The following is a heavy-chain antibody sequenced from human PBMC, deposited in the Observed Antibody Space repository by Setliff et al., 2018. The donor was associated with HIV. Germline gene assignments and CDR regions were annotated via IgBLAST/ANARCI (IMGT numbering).Heavy chain of an antibody. CDR1: GFTFSTYW. J-gene: IGHJ2*01. Sequence: PGGSLRLSCAASGFTFSTYWMSWVRQAPGKGLEWVANINQDGREKYYVDSVKGRFTISRDNAKDSLYLQMNSLRGEDTALYYCAKSSFRFFEDLSDWYFDLWGRGTLVTVSS. CDR2: INQDGREK. V-gene: IGHV3-7*01. D-gene: IGHD3-16*02. CDR3: AKSSFRFFEDLSDWYFDL.